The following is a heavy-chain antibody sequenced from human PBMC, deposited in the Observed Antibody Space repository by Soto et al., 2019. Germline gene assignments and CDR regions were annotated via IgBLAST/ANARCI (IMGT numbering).Heavy chain of an antibody. CDR1: GGSISSSSYY. Sequence: QLQLQESGPGLVKPSETLSLTCTVSGGSISSSSYYWGWIRQPPGKGLEWIGSIYYSGSTYCNPSLKSRVTISVDTSKNQFSLKLSSVTAADTAVYYCARHPEVRLVPDWYFDLWGRGTLVTVSS. V-gene: IGHV4-39*01. J-gene: IGHJ2*01. D-gene: IGHD3-16*01. CDR3: ARHPEVRLVPDWYFDL. CDR2: IYYSGST.